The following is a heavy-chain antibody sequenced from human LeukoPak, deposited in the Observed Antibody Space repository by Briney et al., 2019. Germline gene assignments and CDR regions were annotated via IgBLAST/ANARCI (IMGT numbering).Heavy chain of an antibody. D-gene: IGHD3-22*01. J-gene: IGHJ4*02. CDR2: IRSTANGYAT. Sequence: GGSLRLSCAASGFTFSGSALHWVRQASGKGLEWVGRIRSTANGYATAYAASVKGRFTISRDDSKNTAYLQMNSLRAEDTAVYYCARAITYYYDSSGYPLGYYFDYWGQGTLVTVSS. CDR3: ARAITYYYDSSGYPLGYYFDY. CDR1: GFTFSGSA. V-gene: IGHV3-73*01.